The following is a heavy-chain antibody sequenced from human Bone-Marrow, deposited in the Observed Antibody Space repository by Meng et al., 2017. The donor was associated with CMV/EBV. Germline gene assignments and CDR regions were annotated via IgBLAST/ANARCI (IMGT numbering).Heavy chain of an antibody. CDR3: ARGRFRHTY. CDR1: GGSFSGYY. V-gene: IGHV4-34*01. D-gene: IGHD3-3*01. Sequence: SETLSLTCAVYGGSFSGYYWSWIRQPPGKGLEWIGEINHSGSINYNPSLKSRLTISVDTSKNQFSLKLSSVTAADTAVYFCARGRFRHTYWGQGTRVTVSS. CDR2: INHSGSI. J-gene: IGHJ4*02.